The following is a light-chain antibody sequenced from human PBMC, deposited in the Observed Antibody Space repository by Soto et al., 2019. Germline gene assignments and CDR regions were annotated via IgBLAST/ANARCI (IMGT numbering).Light chain of an antibody. J-gene: IGKJ4*01. CDR2: DAS. Sequence: EIVLTQSPATLSLSPGERATLSCRASQSVRSHLAWYPEKHDQAPMILISDASNRATCIPARFGGSGSGTYFTLPISSLEPEDCAVYYCQHRSNWPLTFGGGTKVDIK. V-gene: IGKV3-11*01. CDR3: QHRSNWPLT. CDR1: QSVRSH.